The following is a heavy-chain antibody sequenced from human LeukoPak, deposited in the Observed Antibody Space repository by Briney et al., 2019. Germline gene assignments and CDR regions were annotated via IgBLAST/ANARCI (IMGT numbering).Heavy chain of an antibody. CDR3: AKGLDGEQWLVDAFDI. Sequence: TGGSLRLSCAASGFTFSSYGMSWVRQAPGKGLEWVSAISGSGGSTYYADSVKGRFTISRDNSKNTLYLQMNSLRAEDTAVYYCAKGLDGEQWLVDAFDIWGQGTMVTVSS. CDR2: ISGSGGST. CDR1: GFTFSSYG. D-gene: IGHD6-19*01. V-gene: IGHV3-23*01. J-gene: IGHJ3*02.